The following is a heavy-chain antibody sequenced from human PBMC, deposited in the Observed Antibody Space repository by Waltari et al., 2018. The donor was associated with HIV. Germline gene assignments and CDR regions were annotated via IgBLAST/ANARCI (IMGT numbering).Heavy chain of an antibody. CDR1: GFTFTSSA. D-gene: IGHD4-17*01. V-gene: IGHV1-58*01. CDR3: AAGDLSTVVTPSWFDP. Sequence: QMQLVQSGPEVKKPGTSVKVSCKASGFTFTSSAVQWVRPARGQRLEWIGWIVDDSGNTNYAQKFQERVTITRDMSTSTAYMELSSLRSEDTAVYYCAAGDLSTVVTPSWFDPWGQGTLVTVSS. J-gene: IGHJ5*02. CDR2: IVDDSGNT.